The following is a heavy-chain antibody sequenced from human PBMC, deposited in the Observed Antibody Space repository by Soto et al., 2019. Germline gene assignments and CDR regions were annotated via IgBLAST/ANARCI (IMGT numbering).Heavy chain of an antibody. D-gene: IGHD4-17*01. CDR3: ARRAVPQSSDAFDI. J-gene: IGHJ3*02. V-gene: IGHV1-18*01. Sequence: ASVKVSCKASGYTFTSYGISWVRQAPGQGLEWMGWISAYSGNTNYAQKLQGRVTMTTDTSTSTAYMELRSLRSDDTAVYYCARRAVPQSSDAFDIWGQGPMVTVSS. CDR1: GYTFTSYG. CDR2: ISAYSGNT.